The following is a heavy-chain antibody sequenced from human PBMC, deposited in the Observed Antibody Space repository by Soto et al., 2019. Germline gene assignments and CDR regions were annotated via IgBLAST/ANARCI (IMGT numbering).Heavy chain of an antibody. CDR3: AKDPYSSSWPDYYGMDV. Sequence: QVQLVESGGGVVQPGRSLRLSCAASGFTFSSYGMHWVRQAPGKGLEWVAVISYDGSNKYYADSVKGRFTISRDNSKNTLYLQMNSRRAEDTAVYYCAKDPYSSSWPDYYGMDVWGQGTTVTVSS. CDR1: GFTFSSYG. CDR2: ISYDGSNK. V-gene: IGHV3-30*18. D-gene: IGHD6-6*01. J-gene: IGHJ6*02.